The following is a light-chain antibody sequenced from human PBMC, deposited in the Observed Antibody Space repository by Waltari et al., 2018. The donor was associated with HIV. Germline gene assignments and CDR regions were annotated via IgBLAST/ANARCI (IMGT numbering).Light chain of an antibody. CDR3: QVWDSSTVV. J-gene: IGLJ2*01. V-gene: IGLV3-9*01. CDR2: RDT. Sequence: SFDLTQPVSLLVTLGRTVRMTCGGDNIGSKNVHWYHQRPGQAPILVIYRDTNRPSGIPERISASNSDNTATLTITRVQAGDEGHYYCQVWDSSTVVFGGGTELTVL. CDR1: NIGSKN.